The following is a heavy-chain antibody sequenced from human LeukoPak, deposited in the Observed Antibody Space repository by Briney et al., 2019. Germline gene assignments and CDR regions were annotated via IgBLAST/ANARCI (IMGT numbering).Heavy chain of an antibody. Sequence: PGGAPRLSCAASGFTFCSYSMNSVSEAPGKGLECVSPIFSMRSYIYYADAVKGRSTISRDNAKNSLYLQMNSLRAEDTDGYYCARVGSSSWLWGQGTLVTVSS. CDR1: GFTFCSYS. J-gene: IGHJ4*02. CDR3: ARVGSSSWL. V-gene: IGHV3-21*01. CDR2: IFSMRSYI. D-gene: IGHD6-13*01.